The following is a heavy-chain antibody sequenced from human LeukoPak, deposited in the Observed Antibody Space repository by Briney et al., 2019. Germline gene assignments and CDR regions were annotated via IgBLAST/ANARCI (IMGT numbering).Heavy chain of an antibody. Sequence: ASVKVSCKASGYTFTSYGISWVRQAPGQGLEWMGWISAYNGNTNYAQKLQGRVTMTTDTSTSTAHMELRSLRSDDTAVYYCARDPVLRYPDYWGQGTLVTVSS. D-gene: IGHD3-9*01. J-gene: IGHJ4*02. CDR1: GYTFTSYG. CDR2: ISAYNGNT. CDR3: ARDPVLRYPDY. V-gene: IGHV1-18*01.